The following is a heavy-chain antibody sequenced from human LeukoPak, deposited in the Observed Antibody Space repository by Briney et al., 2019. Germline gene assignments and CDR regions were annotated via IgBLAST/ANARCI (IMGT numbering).Heavy chain of an antibody. Sequence: SETLSLTCTVSGGSISSYYWSWIRQPPGKGLEWIGYIYNSGSTNYNPSLKSRVTISVDTSKNQFSLKLSSVTAADTAVYYCARGVGALDAFDIWGQGTMVTVSS. CDR1: GGSISSYY. CDR3: ARGVGALDAFDI. V-gene: IGHV4-59*01. D-gene: IGHD1-26*01. CDR2: IYNSGST. J-gene: IGHJ3*02.